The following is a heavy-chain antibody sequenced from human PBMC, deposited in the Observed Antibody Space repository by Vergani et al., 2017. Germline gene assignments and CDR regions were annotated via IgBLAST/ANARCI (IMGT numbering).Heavy chain of an antibody. J-gene: IGHJ3*02. CDR2: IDPSDSYT. V-gene: IGHV5-10-1*01. CDR1: GYSFTSYW. CDR3: ARHRSVATIAFDI. Sequence: EVQLVQSGAEVKKPGESLKISCKCSGYSFTSYWISWVRQMPGKGLGWMGRIDPSDSYTNYRPSFQGHVPISAAKSISTAYLQWSSLKASATAMYYCARHRSVATIAFDIWGQGTMVTVSS. D-gene: IGHD5-12*01.